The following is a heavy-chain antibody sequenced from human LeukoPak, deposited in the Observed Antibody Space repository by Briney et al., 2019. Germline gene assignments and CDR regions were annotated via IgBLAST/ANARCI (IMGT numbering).Heavy chain of an antibody. CDR1: GGSISSSNW. CDR3: ARKSNIVVVVAATVGDWFYP. J-gene: IGHJ5*02. CDR2: IYHSGST. D-gene: IGHD2-15*01. Sequence: SETLSLTCAVSGGSISSSNWWSWVRQPPGKGLEWIGEIYHSGSTNYNPSLKSRVTISVDKSKNQFSLKLSSVTAADTAVYYCARKSNIVVVVAATVGDWFYPWGQGTLVTVSS. V-gene: IGHV4-4*02.